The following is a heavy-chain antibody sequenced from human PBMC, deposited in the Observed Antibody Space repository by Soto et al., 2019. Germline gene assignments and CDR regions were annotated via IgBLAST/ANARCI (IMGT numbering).Heavy chain of an antibody. CDR3: ARDTYYYDSSGYPY. CDR2: ISGSGGST. J-gene: IGHJ4*02. CDR1: GSTFSSYA. Sequence: GGSLRLSCAASGSTFSSYAMSWVRQAPGKGLEWVSAISGSGGSTYYADSVKGRFTISRDNSKNTLYLQMNSLRAEDTAVYYCARDTYYYDSSGYPYWGQGTLVTVSS. V-gene: IGHV3-23*01. D-gene: IGHD3-22*01.